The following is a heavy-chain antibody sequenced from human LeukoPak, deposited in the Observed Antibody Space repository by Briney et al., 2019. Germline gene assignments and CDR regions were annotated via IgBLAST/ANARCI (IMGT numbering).Heavy chain of an antibody. CDR2: VNPNSGGT. V-gene: IGHV1-2*02. Sequence: ASVKVSCKASGYTFTGYYMHWVRQAPGQGLEWMGWVNPNSGGTNYAQKFQGRVTMTRDTSISTAYMELSRLRSDDTAVYYCARQDYDFWSGTPGYWGQGTLVTVSS. CDR3: ARQDYDFWSGTPGY. J-gene: IGHJ4*02. D-gene: IGHD3-3*01. CDR1: GYTFTGYY.